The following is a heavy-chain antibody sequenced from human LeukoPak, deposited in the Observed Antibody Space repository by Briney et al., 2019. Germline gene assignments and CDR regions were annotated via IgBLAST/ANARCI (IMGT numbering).Heavy chain of an antibody. CDR2: IYYSGST. D-gene: IGHD3-22*01. Sequence: PSETLSLTCTVSGGSISSSSYYWGWLRQPPGKGLEWIGSIYYSGSTYYNPSLKSRVTISVDTSKNQFSLKLSSVTAADTAVYYCARHEGDYYDSSGPFDYWGQGTLVTVSS. CDR3: ARHEGDYYDSSGPFDY. V-gene: IGHV4-39*01. CDR1: GGSISSSSYY. J-gene: IGHJ4*02.